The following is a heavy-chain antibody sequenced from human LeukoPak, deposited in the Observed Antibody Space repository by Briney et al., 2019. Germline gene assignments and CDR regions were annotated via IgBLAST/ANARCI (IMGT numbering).Heavy chain of an antibody. CDR3: ARVGTWELQRVFDY. D-gene: IGHD1-26*01. V-gene: IGHV3-7*01. Sequence: GGSLRLSCAPSGFTFTDYWMTWVRQVPGKGLEWGANIQQGGSESYCVDSVKGRFTISRENAKNALYLQMDSLRVEDTAVYYCARVGTWELQRVFDYWGQGTAVTVSS. J-gene: IGHJ4*02. CDR2: IQQGGSES. CDR1: GFTFTDYW.